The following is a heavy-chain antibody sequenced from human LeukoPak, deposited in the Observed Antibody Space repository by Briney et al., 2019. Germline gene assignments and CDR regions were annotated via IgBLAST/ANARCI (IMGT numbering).Heavy chain of an antibody. V-gene: IGHV3-73*01. Sequence: GGSLRLSCAASGFTFSGSALHWVRQASGKGLEWVGRIRSTANGYATAYAASVKGRFTISRDDSMNTAYLQMDSLKTEDTAVYYCTGNYYGSGSYADFDYWGQGTLVTVSS. D-gene: IGHD3-10*01. J-gene: IGHJ4*02. CDR1: GFTFSGSA. CDR3: TGNYYGSGSYADFDY. CDR2: IRSTANGYAT.